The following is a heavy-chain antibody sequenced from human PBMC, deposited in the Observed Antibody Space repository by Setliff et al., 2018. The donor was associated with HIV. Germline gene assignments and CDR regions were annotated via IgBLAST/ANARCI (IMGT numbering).Heavy chain of an antibody. Sequence: ASVKVSCKASGSTFSDHYMHWVRQAPGQGLEWMGWINPNGGGTNHARSFGGRVTMTMDTFIDTAYLEVTGLKYDDTAVYFCARGAHGPGSLYANDIFDLWGQGTLVTVSS. CDR1: GSTFSDHY. D-gene: IGHD3-10*01. CDR3: ARGAHGPGSLYANDIFDL. J-gene: IGHJ3*01. V-gene: IGHV1-2*02. CDR2: INPNGGGT.